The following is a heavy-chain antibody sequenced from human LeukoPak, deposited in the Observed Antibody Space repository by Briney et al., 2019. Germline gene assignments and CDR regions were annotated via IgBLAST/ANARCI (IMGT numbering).Heavy chain of an antibody. CDR3: AINSYDSSGWGWLDP. CDR1: GGSISSGGYY. D-gene: IGHD3-22*01. J-gene: IGHJ5*02. V-gene: IGHV4-31*03. Sequence: SETLSLTCTVSGGSISSGGYYWSWIRQHPGKGLEWIGYIYYSGSTYYNPSLKSRVTISVDTSKNQFSLKLSSVTAADTAVYYCAINSYDSSGWGWLDPWGQGTLVTVSS. CDR2: IYYSGST.